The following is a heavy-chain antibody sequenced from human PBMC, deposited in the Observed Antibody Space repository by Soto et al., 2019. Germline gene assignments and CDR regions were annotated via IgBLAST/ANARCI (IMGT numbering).Heavy chain of an antibody. CDR1: GFTFSSYG. V-gene: IGHV3-33*01. CDR2: IWYDGSNK. CDR3: ARDTVEMATICWYSVL. J-gene: IGHJ2*01. Sequence: QVQLVESGGGVVQPGRSLRLSCAASGFTFSSYGMHWVRQAPGKGLEWVAVIWYDGSNKYYADSVKGRFTISRDNSKNTRFRQINSLRAENRAVYYCARDTVEMATICWYSVLGGRGPIATVSS. D-gene: IGHD5-12*01.